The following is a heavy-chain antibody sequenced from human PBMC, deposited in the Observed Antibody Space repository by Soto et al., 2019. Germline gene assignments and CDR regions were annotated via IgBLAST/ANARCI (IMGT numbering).Heavy chain of an antibody. CDR3: ARDQLEGNWFDP. CDR2: IYHSGST. D-gene: IGHD1-1*01. J-gene: IGHJ5*02. Sequence: QLQLQESGSGLVRPSQTLSLTCAVSGGSISSGGYSWNWIRQPPGKGLEWIGYIYHSGSTLYNPSIKSRVTISVNNSKNHFYLKLTSVTAADTAVYYCARDQLEGNWFDPWGQGTLVTVSS. V-gene: IGHV4-30-2*01. CDR1: GGSISSGGYS.